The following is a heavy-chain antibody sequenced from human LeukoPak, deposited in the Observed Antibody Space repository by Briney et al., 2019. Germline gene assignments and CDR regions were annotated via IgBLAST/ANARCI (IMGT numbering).Heavy chain of an antibody. CDR2: IYSTGST. CDR1: GGSISNYY. D-gene: IGHD5-12*01. V-gene: IGHV4-4*07. Sequence: PSETLSLTCTVSGGSISNYYWSWIRQPAGKGLEWIGRIYSTGSTDYNPSLKSRVTMSVDTSKNQFSVKLTSVTAADTAVYYCAREYSAFDYWGQGTLVTVTS. CDR3: AREYSAFDY. J-gene: IGHJ4*02.